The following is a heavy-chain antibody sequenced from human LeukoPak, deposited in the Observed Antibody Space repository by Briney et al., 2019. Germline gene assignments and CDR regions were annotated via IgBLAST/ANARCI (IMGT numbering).Heavy chain of an antibody. Sequence: PGGSLRLSCAASGFTFSSYAMHWVRQAPGKGLEWVAVISYDGSNKYYADSVKGRFTISRDNSKNTLYLQMNSLRAEDTAVYYCARDRIHAFAYCGQGTLVTVSS. CDR2: ISYDGSNK. D-gene: IGHD2/OR15-2a*01. J-gene: IGHJ4*02. CDR3: ARDRIHAFAY. V-gene: IGHV3-30-3*01. CDR1: GFTFSSYA.